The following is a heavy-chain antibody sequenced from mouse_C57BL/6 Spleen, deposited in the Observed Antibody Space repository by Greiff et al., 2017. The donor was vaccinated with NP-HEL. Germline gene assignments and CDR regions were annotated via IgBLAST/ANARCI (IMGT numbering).Heavy chain of an antibody. CDR3: ARPQKHYYGSSLYAMDY. D-gene: IGHD1-1*01. V-gene: IGHV5-17*01. CDR1: GFTFSDYG. CDR2: ISSGSSTI. J-gene: IGHJ4*01. Sequence: EVKLMESGGGLVKPGGSLKLSCAASGFTFSDYGMHWVRQAPEKGLEWVAYISSGSSTIYYADTVKGRFTISSDNAKNTLFLQITSLRSEDTAMYYCARPQKHYYGSSLYAMDYWGQGTSVTVSS.